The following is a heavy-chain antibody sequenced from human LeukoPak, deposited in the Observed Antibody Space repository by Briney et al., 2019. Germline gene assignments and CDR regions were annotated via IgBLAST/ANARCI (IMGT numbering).Heavy chain of an antibody. CDR1: GYTFTSYG. Sequence: ASVKVSCKASGYTFTSYGISWVRQAPGQGLEWMGWISAYNGNTNYAQKLQGRVTMTTETSTSTAYMELRSLRFDDTAVYYCARYSSTWYSKAKGYYGMDVWGQGTTVTVSS. CDR2: ISAYNGNT. V-gene: IGHV1-18*01. J-gene: IGHJ6*02. D-gene: IGHD6-13*01. CDR3: ARYSSTWYSKAKGYYGMDV.